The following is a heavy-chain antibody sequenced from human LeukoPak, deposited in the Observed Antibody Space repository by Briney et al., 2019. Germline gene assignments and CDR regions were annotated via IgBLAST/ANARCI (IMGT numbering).Heavy chain of an antibody. V-gene: IGHV4-59*01. CDR3: ARSGGYSGYSSV. CDR2: ISYSGTT. D-gene: IGHD5-12*01. J-gene: IGHJ4*02. Sequence: SETLSLTCTVSDDFIRRESWTWIRQPPGKGLEYIGYISYSGTTDYKPSLESRVTISRGPSKNQFSLSLTSVTAADTAVYYCARSGGYSGYSSVWSQGTLVTVSS. CDR1: DDFIRRES.